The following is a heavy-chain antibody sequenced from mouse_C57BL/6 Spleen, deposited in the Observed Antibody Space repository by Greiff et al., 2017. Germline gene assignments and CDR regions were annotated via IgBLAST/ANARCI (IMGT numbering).Heavy chain of an antibody. CDR3: VKLGDSSGYGYAMDY. Sequence: EVMLVESGGGLVQPKGSLKLSCAASGFTFNTYAMHWVRQAPGKGLEWVARIRSKSSNYATYYADSVKDRFTISRDDSQSMLYLQMNNLKTEDTAMYYCVKLGDSSGYGYAMDYWGQGTSVTVSS. CDR2: IRSKSSNYAT. D-gene: IGHD3-2*02. CDR1: GFTFNTYA. J-gene: IGHJ4*01. V-gene: IGHV10-3*01.